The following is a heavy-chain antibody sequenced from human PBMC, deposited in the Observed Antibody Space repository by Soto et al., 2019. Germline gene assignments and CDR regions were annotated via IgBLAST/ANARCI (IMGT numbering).Heavy chain of an antibody. Sequence: ASVKVCCKASGYTFTTYYRHWVRQAPRQGLEWMGVINPSGGSINYAQKFQGRVTMTRDTSTSTVYMELSSLRSEDTAVYYCARDRGRGGSYYIYFYGMDVWGQGTTVTAP. D-gene: IGHD1-26*01. V-gene: IGHV1-46*01. CDR3: ARDRGRGGSYYIYFYGMDV. CDR2: INPSGGSI. J-gene: IGHJ6*02. CDR1: GYTFTTYY.